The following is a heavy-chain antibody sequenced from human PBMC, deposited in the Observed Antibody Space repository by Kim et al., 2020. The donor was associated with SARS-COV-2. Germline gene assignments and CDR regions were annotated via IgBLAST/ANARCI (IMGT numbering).Heavy chain of an antibody. CDR2: IWHSGST. CDR1: GASISSYY. V-gene: IGHV4-59*13. J-gene: IGHJ5*02. Sequence: SETLSLTCTVSGASISSYYWSWIRQPPGKGLEWIGYIWHSGSTNYNPSLNSRVTMSVETSKNQFSLHLSSVTAADTAVYYCARDLRFGDNWFDPWGQGTL. CDR3: ARDLRFGDNWFDP. D-gene: IGHD3-10*01.